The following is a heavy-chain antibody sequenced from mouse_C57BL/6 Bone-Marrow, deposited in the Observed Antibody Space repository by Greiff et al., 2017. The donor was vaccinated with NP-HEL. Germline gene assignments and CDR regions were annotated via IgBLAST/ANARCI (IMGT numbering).Heavy chain of an antibody. Sequence: EVQLQQSGAELVRPGASVKLSCTASGFNIKDDYMHWVKQRPEQGLEWIGWIDPENGDTEYASKFQGKATITADTSSNTAYLQLSSLTSEDTAVYYCTTPRYFDYWGQGTTLTVSS. CDR3: TTPRYFDY. V-gene: IGHV14-4*01. CDR2: IDPENGDT. CDR1: GFNIKDDY. J-gene: IGHJ2*01.